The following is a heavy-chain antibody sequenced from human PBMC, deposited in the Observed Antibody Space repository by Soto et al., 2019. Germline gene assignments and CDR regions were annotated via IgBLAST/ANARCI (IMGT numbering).Heavy chain of an antibody. CDR3: AKDSDYDFSQIPHHSDGIDG. J-gene: IGHJ6*02. D-gene: IGHD3-3*01. CDR2: ISGSSGIT. CDR1: GLTFYNYD. Sequence: GPLRLSCAGTGLTFYNYDMSWVGQAPGKGLEWVSGISGSSGITDYADSVKGRFTISRDNSKNTMYLQMKSLRAEDAAVYYCAKDSDYDFSQIPHHSDGIDGWGHATSV. V-gene: IGHV3-23*01.